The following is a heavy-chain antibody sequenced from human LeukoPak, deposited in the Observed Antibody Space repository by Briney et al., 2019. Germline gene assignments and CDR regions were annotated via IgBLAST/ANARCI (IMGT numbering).Heavy chain of an antibody. CDR3: ARVLVRDYVWGSYRYGPTFDY. CDR2: INHSGST. Sequence: SETLSLTCTVSGGSISSGHYYWSWIRQPPGKGLEWIGEINHSGSTNYNPSLKSRVTISVDTSKNQFSLKLSSVTAADTAVYYCARVLVRDYVWGSYRYGPTFDYWGQGTLVTVSS. V-gene: IGHV4-39*07. CDR1: GGSISSGHYY. D-gene: IGHD3-16*02. J-gene: IGHJ4*02.